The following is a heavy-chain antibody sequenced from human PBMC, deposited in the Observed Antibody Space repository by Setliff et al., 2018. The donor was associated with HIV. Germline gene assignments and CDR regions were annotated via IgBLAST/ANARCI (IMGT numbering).Heavy chain of an antibody. CDR3: ARGRLMGSSVLFFDF. D-gene: IGHD2-21*01. J-gene: IGHJ4*02. CDR1: GGSFTTTSHS. CDR2: VYSRGNT. Sequence: SETLSLTCDVSGGSFTTTSHSWAWLRQPAGRGLEWIGHVYSRGNTDYNPSLASRVSILMSTSEIQFSLTLNSVTAADTAKYYCARGRLMGSSVLFFDFWGQGILVTVSS. V-gene: IGHV4-61*09.